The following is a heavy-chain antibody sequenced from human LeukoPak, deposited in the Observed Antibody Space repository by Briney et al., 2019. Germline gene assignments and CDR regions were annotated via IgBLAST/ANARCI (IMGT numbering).Heavy chain of an antibody. J-gene: IGHJ5*02. V-gene: IGHV3-30*18. D-gene: IGHD3-16*02. Sequence: PGGSLRLSCAASGFTFSNFGINWVRQAPGKGLEWVAVISYDGNNKYYGDSVKGRFTISRDDSKNTLYLQMNSLRAEDTAVYYCAKKTIGGLFAPLHHWGQGTLVTVSP. CDR2: ISYDGNNK. CDR1: GFTFSNFG. CDR3: AKKTIGGLFAPLHH.